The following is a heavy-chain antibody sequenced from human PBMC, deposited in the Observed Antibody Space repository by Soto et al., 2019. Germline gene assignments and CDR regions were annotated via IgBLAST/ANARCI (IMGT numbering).Heavy chain of an antibody. CDR2: ISYDGSNK. D-gene: IGHD6-19*01. CDR1: GFTFSSYG. J-gene: IGHJ6*02. Sequence: GGSLRLSCAASGFTFSSYGMHWVRQAPGKGLEWVAVISYDGSNKYYADSVKGRFTISRDNSKNTLYLQMNSLRAEDTAVYYCAKDRRIAVAAYYYYGMDVWGQGTTVTVSS. CDR3: AKDRRIAVAAYYYYGMDV. V-gene: IGHV3-30*18.